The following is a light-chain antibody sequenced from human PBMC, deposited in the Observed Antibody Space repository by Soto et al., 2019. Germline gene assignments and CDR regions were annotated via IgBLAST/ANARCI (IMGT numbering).Light chain of an antibody. CDR2: GAS. CDR3: QQYVDSLRT. CDR1: QSVSTSY. Sequence: EIVLTQSPGTLSLSPGERATLSCRASQSVSTSYLAWYQQKPGQAPRLLIYGASSRATGIPDRFSGSGSGTDFTLTISRLEPEDFAVYSCQQYVDSLRTFGQGTKVEIK. V-gene: IGKV3-20*01. J-gene: IGKJ1*01.